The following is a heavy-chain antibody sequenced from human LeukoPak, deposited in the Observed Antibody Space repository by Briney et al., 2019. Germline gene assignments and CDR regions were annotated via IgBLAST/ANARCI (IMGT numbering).Heavy chain of an antibody. J-gene: IGHJ4*02. D-gene: IGHD3-10*01. CDR1: GFTFSGYA. V-gene: IGHV3-23*01. Sequence: GVSLRLSCAASGFTFSGYAMSWVRQAPGKGLEWVSAISGSGGSTYYADSVKGRFTISRDNSKNTLYLQMNSLKADDTAVYYCARFDLFGSGRSFDYWGQGTLVTVSS. CDR3: ARFDLFGSGRSFDY. CDR2: ISGSGGST.